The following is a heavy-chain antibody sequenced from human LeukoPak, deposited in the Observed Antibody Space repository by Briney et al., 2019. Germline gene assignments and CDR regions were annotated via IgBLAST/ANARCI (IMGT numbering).Heavy chain of an antibody. V-gene: IGHV5-51*01. CDR1: GYSFTSYW. Sequence: GESLKISCKGSGYSFTSYWIGWVRQMPGKGLEWMGIIYPGDSDTRYSPSFQGQVTISADKSISTAYLQWSSLRASDTAMYYCARRGYSYGHGSDFDYWGQGTLVTVSS. J-gene: IGHJ4*02. D-gene: IGHD5-18*01. CDR2: IYPGDSDT. CDR3: ARRGYSYGHGSDFDY.